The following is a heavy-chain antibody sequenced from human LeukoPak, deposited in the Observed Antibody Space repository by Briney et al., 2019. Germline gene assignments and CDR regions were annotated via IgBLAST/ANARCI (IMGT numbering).Heavy chain of an antibody. J-gene: IGHJ4*02. Sequence: QSGGSLRLSCAASGFTFSSYWMHWVRQAPGKGLVWVSRINSDGSSTSYADSVKGRFTISRDNAKNTLYLQMNSLRAEDTAVYYCAREHPTQYSSGWYDYWGQGTLVTVSS. CDR3: AREHPTQYSSGWYDY. V-gene: IGHV3-74*01. D-gene: IGHD6-19*01. CDR1: GFTFSSYW. CDR2: INSDGSST.